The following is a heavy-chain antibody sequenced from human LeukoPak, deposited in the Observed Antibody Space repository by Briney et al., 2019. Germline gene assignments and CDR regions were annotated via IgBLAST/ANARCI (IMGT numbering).Heavy chain of an antibody. CDR2: IYYSGST. J-gene: IGHJ6*03. Sequence: TLSLTCTVSGGSISSGDYYWSWIRQPPGKGLEWIGYIYYSGSTYYNPSLKSRVTISVDTSKNQFSLKLSSVTAADTAVYYCASIAAAGSAGYFDYYYYMDVWGKGTTVTVSS. CDR1: GGSISSGDYY. CDR3: ASIAAAGSAGYFDYYYYMDV. D-gene: IGHD6-13*01. V-gene: IGHV4-30-4*08.